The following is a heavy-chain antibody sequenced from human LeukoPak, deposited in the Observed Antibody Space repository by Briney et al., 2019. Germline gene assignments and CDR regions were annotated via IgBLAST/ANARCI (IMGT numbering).Heavy chain of an antibody. CDR2: ISGSGSST. CDR3: AKGYYDILTGYYLPFVDY. D-gene: IGHD3-9*01. Sequence: PGGSLRLSCTASGLTFSSYAMSWVRQAPGKGLEWVSGISGSGSSTYYADSVKGRFTISRDNSKNTPYLQMNSLRAEDTAVYYCAKGYYDILTGYYLPFVDYWGQGTLVTVSS. J-gene: IGHJ4*02. CDR1: GLTFSSYA. V-gene: IGHV3-23*01.